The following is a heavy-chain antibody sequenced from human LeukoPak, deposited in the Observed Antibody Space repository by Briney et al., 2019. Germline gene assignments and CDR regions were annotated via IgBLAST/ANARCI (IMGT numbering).Heavy chain of an antibody. V-gene: IGHV3-23*01. Sequence: GGSLRLSCTASGFTFSSYAMSWVRQAPGKGLEWVSAIGDSGGSTNYADSVKGRFTISRDNSKNTLYLQINSLRAEDTAVYYCAKDSTGVAGYFDYWGQETLVTVSS. CDR3: AKDSTGVAGYFDY. CDR2: IGDSGGST. J-gene: IGHJ4*02. CDR1: GFTFSSYA. D-gene: IGHD6-19*01.